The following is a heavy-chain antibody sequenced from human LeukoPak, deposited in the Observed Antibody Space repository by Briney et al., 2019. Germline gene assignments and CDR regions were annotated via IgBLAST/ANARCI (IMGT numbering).Heavy chain of an antibody. V-gene: IGHV4-59*01. Sequence: SETLSLTCTVSGGSISSYYWSWIRQPPGKGLEWIGYIYYSGSTNYNPSLKSRVTISVDTSKNQFSLKLSSVTAADTAVYYCAREGDYAIFGVGSPVDAFDIWGQGTMVTVSS. CDR1: GGSISSYY. CDR2: IYYSGST. CDR3: AREGDYAIFGVGSPVDAFDI. J-gene: IGHJ3*02. D-gene: IGHD3-3*01.